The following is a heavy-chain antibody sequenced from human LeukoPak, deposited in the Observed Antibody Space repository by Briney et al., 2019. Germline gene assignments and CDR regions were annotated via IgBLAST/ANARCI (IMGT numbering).Heavy chain of an antibody. CDR3: AREHAAISSSWYSGYFDY. D-gene: IGHD6-13*01. CDR2: IYYSGST. V-gene: IGHV4-39*07. J-gene: IGHJ4*02. CDR1: GGSISSSSYY. Sequence: KSSETLSLTCTVSGGSISSSSYYWGWIRQPPGKGLEWIGSIYYSGSTYYNPSLKSRVTISVDTSKNQFSLKLSSVTAADTAVYYCAREHAAISSSWYSGYFDYWGQGTLVTVSS.